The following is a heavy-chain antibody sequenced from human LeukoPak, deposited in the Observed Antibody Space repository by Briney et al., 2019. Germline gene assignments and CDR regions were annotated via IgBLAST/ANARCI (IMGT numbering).Heavy chain of an antibody. V-gene: IGHV4-39*07. CDR2: IYYSGST. CDR3: ASPLNTAALDY. Sequence: SETLSLTCTVSGGSISSSSYYWGWIRQPPGKGLEWIGSIYYSGSTYYNPSLKSRVTISVDTSKNQFSLKLSSVTAADTAVYYCASPLNTAALDYWGQGTLVTVSS. D-gene: IGHD6-25*01. J-gene: IGHJ4*02. CDR1: GGSISSSSYY.